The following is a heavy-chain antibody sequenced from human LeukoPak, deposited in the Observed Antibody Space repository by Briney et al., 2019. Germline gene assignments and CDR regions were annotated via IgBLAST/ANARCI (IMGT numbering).Heavy chain of an antibody. Sequence: GGSLRLSCSASGFTFSSYEMNWVRQAPGKGLEWISYITGSGDTIYYADSVKGRFTISRDNAKNSLFLQMNSLRAEDTAVYYCARSYSSSRPFDYYYYMDVWGKGTTVTVSS. V-gene: IGHV3-48*03. CDR3: ARSYSSSRPFDYYYYMDV. CDR1: GFTFSSYE. D-gene: IGHD6-6*01. J-gene: IGHJ6*03. CDR2: ITGSGDTI.